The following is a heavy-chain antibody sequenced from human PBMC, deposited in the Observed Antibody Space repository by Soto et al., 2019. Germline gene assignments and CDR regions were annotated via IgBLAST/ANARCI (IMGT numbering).Heavy chain of an antibody. V-gene: IGHV4-39*01. CDR2: IYYSGST. D-gene: IGHD4-17*01. J-gene: IGHJ4*02. CDR1: GGSISSSSYY. Sequence: SETLSLTCTVSGGSISSSSYYWGWIRQPPGKGLEWIGSIYYSGSTYYNPSLKSRVTISVDTSKNQFSLKLSSVTAADTAVYYCARQGNTVTTEYYFDYWGRGTLVTVSS. CDR3: ARQGNTVTTEYYFDY.